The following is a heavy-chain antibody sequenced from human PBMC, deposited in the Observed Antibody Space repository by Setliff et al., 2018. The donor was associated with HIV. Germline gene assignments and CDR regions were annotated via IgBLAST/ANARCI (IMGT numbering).Heavy chain of an antibody. V-gene: IGHV4-61*09. CDR1: GGSITSGSYS. Sequence: PSETLSLTYTVSGGSITSGSYSWTWIRQPAGKGLEWIGHVASSGNIDYNPSLKSRVTISADTSKNQFSLKLTSVTTADTATYYCSRGPPFDRWGRGTLVTVSS. CDR2: VASSGNI. CDR3: SRGPPFDR. J-gene: IGHJ2*01.